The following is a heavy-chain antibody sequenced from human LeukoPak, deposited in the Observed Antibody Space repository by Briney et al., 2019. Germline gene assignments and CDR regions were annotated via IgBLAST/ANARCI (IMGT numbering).Heavy chain of an antibody. Sequence: SETLSLTCTVSGYSISSGYYWGWIRQPPGKGLEWIGSIYHSGSTYYNPSLKSRVTISVDTSKNQFSLKLSSVTAADTAVYYCARGIGGELNYWGQGTLVTVSS. V-gene: IGHV4-38-2*02. CDR2: IYHSGST. CDR1: GYSISSGYY. D-gene: IGHD3-10*01. J-gene: IGHJ4*02. CDR3: ARGIGGELNY.